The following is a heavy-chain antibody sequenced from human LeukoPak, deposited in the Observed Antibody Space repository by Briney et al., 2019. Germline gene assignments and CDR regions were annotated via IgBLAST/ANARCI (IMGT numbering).Heavy chain of an antibody. J-gene: IGHJ4*02. V-gene: IGHV1-8*01. CDR3: ARGGYDSSGYYPDY. CDR2: MNPNSGNT. D-gene: IGHD3-22*01. CDR1: GYTFTSYD. Sequence: ASVKDSCKASGYTFTSYDINWVRQATGQGLEWMGWMNPNSGNTGYAQKFQGRVTMTRNTSISTAYMELSSLRSEDTAVYYCARGGYDSSGYYPDYWGQGTLVTVSS.